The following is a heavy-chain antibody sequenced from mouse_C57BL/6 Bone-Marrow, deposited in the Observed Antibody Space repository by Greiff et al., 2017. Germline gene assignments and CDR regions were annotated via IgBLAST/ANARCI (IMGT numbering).Heavy chain of an antibody. Sequence: QVQLQQPGAELVKPGASVKLSCKASGYTFTSYWMHWVKQRPGRGLEWIGRIDPNSGGTKYNEKFKSKATLTVDKPSSTAYMQLSYLTSEDSAVYYSAKNYGSSSYYYAMNYWGQGTSVTVTA. D-gene: IGHD1-1*01. J-gene: IGHJ4*01. CDR3: AKNYGSSSYYYAMNY. CDR2: IDPNSGGT. CDR1: GYTFTSYW. V-gene: IGHV1-72*01.